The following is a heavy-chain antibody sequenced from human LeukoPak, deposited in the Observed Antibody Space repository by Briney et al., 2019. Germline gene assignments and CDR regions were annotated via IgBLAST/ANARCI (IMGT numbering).Heavy chain of an antibody. CDR1: GGSISSYY. Sequence: SETLSLTCTVSGGSISSYYWSWIRQPPGKGLEWIGYIFYSGSTNYNPSLKSRVTISVDTSKNQFSLRLSSVTAADTAMYYCATGAYSTGYSYYWGQGTLVTASS. D-gene: IGHD3-22*01. V-gene: IGHV4-59*03. CDR2: IFYSGST. CDR3: ATGAYSTGYSYY. J-gene: IGHJ4*02.